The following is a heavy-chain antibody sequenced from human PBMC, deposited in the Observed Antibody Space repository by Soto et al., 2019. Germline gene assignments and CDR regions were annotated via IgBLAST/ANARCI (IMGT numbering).Heavy chain of an antibody. CDR1: SYSISSGFF. CDR2: IYHTGDT. V-gene: IGHV4-38-2*02. J-gene: IGHJ5*02. D-gene: IGHD2-8*01. Sequence: SETLSLTCVVSSYSISSGFFWAWIRQPPGKGLEWVGSIYHTGDTHYNPSLRSQVSMSVDTSKNHFSLRLTYLTAADTAVYFCARDTNSLDLWGQGILVSVSS. CDR3: ARDTNSLDL.